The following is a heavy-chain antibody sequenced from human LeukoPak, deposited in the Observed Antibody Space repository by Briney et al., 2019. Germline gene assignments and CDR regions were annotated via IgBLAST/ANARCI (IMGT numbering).Heavy chain of an antibody. CDR2: IYYSGST. D-gene: IGHD6-19*01. Sequence: PSETLSLTCTVSGGSISTYYWSCIRQPPGKGLEWIGYIYYSGSTNYNPSLKSRVTISVDTSKNPFSLMLSSVTAGDTAVYYCARQAYSSGSYYFDWWGQGTLVTVSS. J-gene: IGHJ4*02. CDR3: ARQAYSSGSYYFDW. V-gene: IGHV4-59*08. CDR1: GGSISTYY.